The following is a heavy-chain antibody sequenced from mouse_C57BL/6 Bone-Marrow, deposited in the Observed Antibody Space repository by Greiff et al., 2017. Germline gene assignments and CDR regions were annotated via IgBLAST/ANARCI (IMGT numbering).Heavy chain of an antibody. J-gene: IGHJ4*01. CDR2: IYPGGGYT. D-gene: IGHD2-3*01. CDR1: GYTFTNYW. V-gene: IGHV1-63*01. Sequence: VKLMESGAELVRPGTSVKMSCKASGYTFTNYWIGWAKQRPGHGLEWIGDIYPGGGYTNYNEKFKGKATLTADKSSSTAYMQFSSLTSEDSAIYYCARRGDGYRTFAMDYWGQGTSVTVSS. CDR3: ARRGDGYRTFAMDY.